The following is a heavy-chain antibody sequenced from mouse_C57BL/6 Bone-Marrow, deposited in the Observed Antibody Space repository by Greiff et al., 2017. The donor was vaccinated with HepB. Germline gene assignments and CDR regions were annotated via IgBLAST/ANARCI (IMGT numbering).Heavy chain of an antibody. CDR3: ARQLRLRENCHY. CDR1: GYTFTSYT. D-gene: IGHD3-2*02. Sequence: VQLQQSGAELARPGASVKMSCKASGYTFTSYTMHWVKQRPGQGLEWIGYINPSSGYTKYNQKFKDKATLTADKSSSTAYMQLSSLTSEDSAVYYCARQLRLRENCHYWGQGTTLTVSS. CDR2: INPSSGYT. J-gene: IGHJ2*01. V-gene: IGHV1-4*01.